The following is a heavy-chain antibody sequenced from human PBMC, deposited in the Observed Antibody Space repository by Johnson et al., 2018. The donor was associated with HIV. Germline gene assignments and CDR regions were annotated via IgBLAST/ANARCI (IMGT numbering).Heavy chain of an antibody. CDR3: ARGGLYIQFLAFDAFDI. D-gene: IGHD4-11*01. J-gene: IGHJ3*02. CDR1: GFTFSSYA. CDR2: ISYDGSNK. Sequence: QLVESVGGVVQPGRSLRLSCAASGFTFSSYAMHWVRQAPGKGLEWVAVISYDGSNKYYTDSVKGRFAISRDNSKNTLYLQMNSLRPEDTAVYFCARGGLYIQFLAFDAFDIWGQGTMVTVSS. V-gene: IGHV3-30*09.